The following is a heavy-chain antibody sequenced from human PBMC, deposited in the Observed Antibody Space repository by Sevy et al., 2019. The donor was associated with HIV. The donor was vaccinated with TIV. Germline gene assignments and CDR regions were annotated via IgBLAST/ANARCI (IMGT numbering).Heavy chain of an antibody. Sequence: GGSLRLSCAASGFTFSSYSMNWVRQAPGKGLEWVSSISSSSSYIYYADSVKGRFTISRDNAKNSLYLQMNSLRAEDTAVYYCARDLRGITGTSFDYWDQGTLVTVSS. V-gene: IGHV3-21*01. CDR1: GFTFSSYS. CDR2: ISSSSSYI. CDR3: ARDLRGITGTSFDY. D-gene: IGHD1-7*01. J-gene: IGHJ4*02.